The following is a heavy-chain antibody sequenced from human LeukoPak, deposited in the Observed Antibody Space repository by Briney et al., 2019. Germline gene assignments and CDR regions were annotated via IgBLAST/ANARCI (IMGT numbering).Heavy chain of an antibody. D-gene: IGHD6-19*01. Sequence: GGSLRLSCAAPGFTFSSYEMNWVRQAPGKGLEWVSAITGSGAFTDYADSVKGRFTISRDNSKSTLYLQMNSLRAEDTAVYYCAKRSAESSGYFDYWGQGTRVTVSS. CDR2: ITGSGAFT. J-gene: IGHJ4*02. CDR1: GFTFSSYE. V-gene: IGHV3-23*01. CDR3: AKRSAESSGYFDY.